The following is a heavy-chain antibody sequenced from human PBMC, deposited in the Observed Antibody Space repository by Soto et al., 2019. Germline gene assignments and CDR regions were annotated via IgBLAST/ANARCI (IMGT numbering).Heavy chain of an antibody. J-gene: IGHJ3*02. D-gene: IGHD6-13*01. Sequence: GGSLRLSCAASGFTFDDYAMHWVRQAPGKGLEWVSGISWNSGSIGYADSVKGRFTISRDNAKNSLYLQMNSLRAEDTALYYCAKDIEVGTYSSSWAHAFDIWGQGTMVTVSS. V-gene: IGHV3-9*01. CDR1: GFTFDDYA. CDR2: ISWNSGSI. CDR3: AKDIEVGTYSSSWAHAFDI.